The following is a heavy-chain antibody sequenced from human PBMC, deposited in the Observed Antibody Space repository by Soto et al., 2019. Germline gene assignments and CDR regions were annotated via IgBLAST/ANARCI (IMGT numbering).Heavy chain of an antibody. CDR2: INSDGSST. CDR3: ARWKRLLHWFEP. CDR1: VFTFSSYW. J-gene: IGHJ5*02. V-gene: IGHV3-74*01. Sequence: VGSLRLSCASSVFTFSSYWMHCVRQSPGKGLVWVSRINSDGSSTSYADSVKGRFTISRDNAKNTLYLQMNSLRAEDTAVYYCARWKRLLHWFEPWGQGTLVNGSS. D-gene: IGHD2-21*01.